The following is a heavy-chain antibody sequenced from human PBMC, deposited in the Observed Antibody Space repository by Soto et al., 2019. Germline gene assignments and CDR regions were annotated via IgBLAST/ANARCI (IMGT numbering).Heavy chain of an antibody. CDR2: IYHSGDT. Sequence: SETLSLTCAVSSDSINSNNWWSWVRQPPGKGLEWIGEIYHSGDTNYSPSLGSRVTLSIDKSKNRFSLKLSSVTAADTAVYFCARVATPPSYYYVDVWGKGTTVTSP. V-gene: IGHV4-4*02. CDR1: SDSINSNNW. J-gene: IGHJ6*03. CDR3: ARVATPPSYYYVDV.